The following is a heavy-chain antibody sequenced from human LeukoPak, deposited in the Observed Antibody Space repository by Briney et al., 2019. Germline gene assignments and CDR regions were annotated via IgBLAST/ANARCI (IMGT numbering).Heavy chain of an antibody. CDR3: AKGGVAVACWFDP. J-gene: IGHJ5*02. D-gene: IGHD3-10*01. CDR1: GFTFSSDG. Sequence: PRGSLRLSISAYGFTFSSDGMHWVRQAPAKGLEWVQVISYDGSNKYYADSEKDQFTISRDNSKITLYLQMNSLRAEDTAVYYCAKGGVAVACWFDPWRQGNLVTLSS. V-gene: IGHV3-30*18. CDR2: ISYDGSNK.